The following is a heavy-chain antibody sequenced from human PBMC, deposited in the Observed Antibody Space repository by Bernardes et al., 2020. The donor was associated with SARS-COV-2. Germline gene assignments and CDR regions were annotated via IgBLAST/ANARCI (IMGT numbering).Heavy chain of an antibody. CDR2: IRSKANGYAT. CDR1: GFTFSGPG. Sequence: GSLRLSCAASGFTFSGPGVHWVRQPSGKGLEWVGRIRSKANGYATAYAASVKGRFTISRDDSKNTAYLQMNSLKTEDTAVYYCTRPLADFYYGMDVWGQGTTVTVSS. D-gene: IGHD3-3*02. V-gene: IGHV3-73*01. J-gene: IGHJ6*02. CDR3: TRPLADFYYGMDV.